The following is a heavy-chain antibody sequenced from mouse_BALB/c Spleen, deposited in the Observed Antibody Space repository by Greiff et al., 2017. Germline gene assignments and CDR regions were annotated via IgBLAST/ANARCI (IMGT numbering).Heavy chain of an antibody. Sequence: LQQPGSELVRPGASVKLSCKASGYTFTSYWMHWVRQRPGQGLEWIGNIYPGSGSTNYDEKFKSKATLTVDTSSSTAYMQLSSLTSEDSAVYDCTSNDYWGQGTTLTVSS. CDR1: GYTFTSYW. CDR3: TSNDY. J-gene: IGHJ2*01. V-gene: IGHV1S22*01. CDR2: IYPGSGST.